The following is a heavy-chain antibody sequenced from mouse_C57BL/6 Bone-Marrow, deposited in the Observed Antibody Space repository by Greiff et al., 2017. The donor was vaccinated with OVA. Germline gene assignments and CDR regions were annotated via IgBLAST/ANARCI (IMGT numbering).Heavy chain of an antibody. CDR2: ISSGGSYT. CDR1: GFTFSSYG. CDR3: ARPRRRYFDF. V-gene: IGHV5-6*01. Sequence: EVQLVESGGDLVKPGGSLKLSCAASGFTFSSYGMSWVRQTPDKRLEWVATISSGGSYTYYPDSVKGRFTISRDNANNTLYLQMSSLKSEDTAMYYCARPRRRYFDFWGTGTTVTVSS. J-gene: IGHJ1*03.